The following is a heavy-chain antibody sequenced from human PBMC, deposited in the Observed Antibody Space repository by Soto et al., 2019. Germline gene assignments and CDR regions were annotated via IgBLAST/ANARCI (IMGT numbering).Heavy chain of an antibody. J-gene: IGHJ6*02. V-gene: IGHV2-70*01. CDR1: GFSLSTSGMC. CDR3: ARTSGIVVAGTDHYYYYGMDV. Sequence: SGPTLVNPTQTLTLTCTFSGFSLSTSGMCVSWIRQPPGKALEWLALIDWDDDKYYSTSLKTRLTISKDTSKNQVVLTMTNMDPVDTATYYCARTSGIVVAGTDHYYYYGMDVWGQGTTVTAP. D-gene: IGHD6-19*01. CDR2: IDWDDDK.